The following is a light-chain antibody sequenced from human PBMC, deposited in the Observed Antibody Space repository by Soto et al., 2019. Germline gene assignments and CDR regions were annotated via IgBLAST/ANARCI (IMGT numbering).Light chain of an antibody. V-gene: IGKV1-13*02. J-gene: IGKJ5*01. Sequence: AIQLTQSPSSLSASVGDRVTITCRASQGITSALAWYQQKPGKAPKLLISIASSLESGVPSRFSGSGSGTDFTLTISSLQHEDFATYFCQQFNSYPITFGQGTRLEIK. CDR1: QGITSA. CDR2: IAS. CDR3: QQFNSYPIT.